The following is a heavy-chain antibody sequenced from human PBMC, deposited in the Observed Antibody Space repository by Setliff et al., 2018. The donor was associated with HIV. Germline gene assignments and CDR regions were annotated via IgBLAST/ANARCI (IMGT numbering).Heavy chain of an antibody. CDR2: IYTSGST. D-gene: IGHD2-2*01. CDR1: GGSISSGIYY. Sequence: SETLSLTCTVSGGSISSGIYYWSWIRQPAGKGLEWIGRIYTSGSTNYNPSLKSRVTISVDTSKNQFSLKLSSVTAADTAVYYCARVDCSSTSCYRDYYYYMDVWGKGTTVTVSS. V-gene: IGHV4-61*02. J-gene: IGHJ6*03. CDR3: ARVDCSSTSCYRDYYYYMDV.